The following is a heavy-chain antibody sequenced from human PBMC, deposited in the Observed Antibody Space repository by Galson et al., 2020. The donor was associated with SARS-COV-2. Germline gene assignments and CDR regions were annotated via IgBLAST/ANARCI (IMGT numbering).Heavy chain of an antibody. CDR1: GFTFSNAW. CDR2: IKSKTDGGTT. D-gene: IGHD4-17*01. CDR3: TTEKEVRDYADAFDI. J-gene: IGHJ3*02. Sequence: GSLRLSCAASGFTFSNAWMSWVSQAPGKGLEWVGRIKSKTDGGTTDYAAPVKGRFTISRDDSKNTLYLQMNSLKTEDTAVYYCTTEKEVRDYADAFDIWGQGTMVTVSS. V-gene: IGHV3-15*01.